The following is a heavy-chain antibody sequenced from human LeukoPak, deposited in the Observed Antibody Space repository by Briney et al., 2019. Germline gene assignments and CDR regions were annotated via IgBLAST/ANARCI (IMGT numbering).Heavy chain of an antibody. Sequence: ASVKVSCKASGYTFTSYAMNWVRQAPGQGLEWMGGINTNTGNQTYAQGSTGRFVFSLDTSVNNAYLQISSLKAEDDAVYYCARESYSYGYTAFDIWGQGTMVTVSS. CDR1: GYTFTSYA. CDR3: ARESYSYGYTAFDI. V-gene: IGHV7-4-1*02. D-gene: IGHD5-18*01. CDR2: INTNTGNQ. J-gene: IGHJ3*02.